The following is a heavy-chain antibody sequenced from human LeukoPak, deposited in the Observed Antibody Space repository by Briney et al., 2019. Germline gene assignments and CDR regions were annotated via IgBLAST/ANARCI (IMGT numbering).Heavy chain of an antibody. CDR3: ARGHGDFPVNYYFDL. Sequence: PGGSLRLSCAASGSTFTTYWMHWVRQAPGKGLVWVSRIKSDGTSTSYADSVKGRLTISRDNAKNTLYLQMNSLRAEDTAVYYCARGHGDFPVNYYFDLWGRGTLVTVSS. V-gene: IGHV3-74*01. D-gene: IGHD4-17*01. CDR1: GSTFTTYW. CDR2: IKSDGTST. J-gene: IGHJ2*01.